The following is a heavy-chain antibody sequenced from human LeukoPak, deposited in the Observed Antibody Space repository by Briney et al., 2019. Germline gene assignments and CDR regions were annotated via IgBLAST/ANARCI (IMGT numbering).Heavy chain of an antibody. CDR1: GFTFSSYG. J-gene: IGHJ4*02. CDR3: AREVDSPPTLTPNYYFDY. Sequence: SLRLSCAASGFTFSSYGMHWVRQAPGKGLEWVAVIWYDGSNKYYAGSVKGRFTISRDNSKNTLYLQMNSLRAEDAAVYYCAREVDSPPTLTPNYYFDYWGQGTLVTVSS. V-gene: IGHV3-33*01. D-gene: IGHD2-2*01. CDR2: IWYDGSNK.